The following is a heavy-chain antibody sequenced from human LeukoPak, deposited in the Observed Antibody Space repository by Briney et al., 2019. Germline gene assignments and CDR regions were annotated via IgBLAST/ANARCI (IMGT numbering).Heavy chain of an antibody. CDR3: CHSLSGRTGAYDI. D-gene: IGHD2-21*01. CDR2: TYYRSKWYN. CDR1: GDSVSSNSAA. J-gene: IGHJ3*02. Sequence: TLSLTCAISGDSVSSNSAAWNWIRQSPSRGLEWLGRTYYRSKWYNDYAVSVKSRITINPDTSKNQFSLQLDSVTPEDTAVYYCCHSLSGRTGAYDIWGRGTVVTVSS. V-gene: IGHV6-1*01.